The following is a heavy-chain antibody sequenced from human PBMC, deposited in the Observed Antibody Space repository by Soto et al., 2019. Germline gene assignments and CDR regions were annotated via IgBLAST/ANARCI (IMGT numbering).Heavy chain of an antibody. D-gene: IGHD2-21*02. CDR2: IRSKANNYAT. J-gene: IGHJ2*01. CDR3: TRHALQYCGGDCYLLPYFDL. Sequence: EVQLVESGGGLVQPGGSLKLSCAASGFTFSGSAMHWVRQASGKGLEWVGRIRSKANNYATAYAASVKGRFTISRDDSNSTAYLQMNSLKTEDTAVYYCTRHALQYCGGDCYLLPYFDLWGRGTLVTVSS. CDR1: GFTFSGSA. V-gene: IGHV3-73*02.